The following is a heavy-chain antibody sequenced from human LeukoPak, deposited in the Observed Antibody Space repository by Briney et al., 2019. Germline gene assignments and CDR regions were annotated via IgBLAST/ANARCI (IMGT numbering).Heavy chain of an antibody. D-gene: IGHD3/OR15-3a*01. Sequence: GGSLRLSCAASGFTFSSYSMNCVPEAPGKGLEWVSYITSSITTIYYTDSVKGRFTITRHNAKNSVYLQMNSLRLEDTAVYYCARTGLGLYSFDYWGQGTLVTVSS. CDR3: ARTGLGLYSFDY. V-gene: IGHV3-48*01. CDR1: GFTFSSYS. CDR2: ITSSITTI. J-gene: IGHJ4*02.